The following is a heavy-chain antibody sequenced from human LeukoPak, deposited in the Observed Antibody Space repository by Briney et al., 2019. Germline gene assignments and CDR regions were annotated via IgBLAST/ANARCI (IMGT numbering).Heavy chain of an antibody. J-gene: IGHJ2*01. CDR2: ISHSGST. Sequence: SETLSLTCAVSGGSFSGYYWSWIRQPPGKGLEWIGEISHSGSTDYSPSLKSRVTISVDTSKNQFSLNLSSVTAADTAVYYCARALVRATMVWYFDLWGRGTLVTVSS. D-gene: IGHD5-12*01. V-gene: IGHV4-34*01. CDR1: GGSFSGYY. CDR3: ARALVRATMVWYFDL.